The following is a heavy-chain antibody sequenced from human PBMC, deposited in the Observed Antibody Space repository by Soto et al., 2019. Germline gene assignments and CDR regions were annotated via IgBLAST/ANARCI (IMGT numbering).Heavy chain of an antibody. CDR3: ARDGGLHLGELSLNDWFDP. D-gene: IGHD3-16*02. Sequence: QVQLQESGPGLVKPSQTLSLTCTVSGGSISSGGYYWSWIRQHPGKGLEWIGYIYYSGSTYYNPSLKSRVTISVDTSKNQFSLKLSSVTAADTAVYYCARDGGLHLGELSLNDWFDPWGQGTLVTVSS. J-gene: IGHJ5*02. CDR1: GGSISSGGYY. V-gene: IGHV4-31*03. CDR2: IYYSGST.